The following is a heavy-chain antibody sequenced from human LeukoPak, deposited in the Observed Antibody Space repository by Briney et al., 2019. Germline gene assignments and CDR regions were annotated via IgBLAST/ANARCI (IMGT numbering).Heavy chain of an antibody. D-gene: IGHD3-16*01. CDR3: ARGFYDSVNYFNSFDL. Sequence: NPSGTLSLTCAVSGASISSGNRWNWVRQPPGKGLEWIGEIYHSGSTNYNPSLKNRVTISVDKSKNQFSLTVISVTSADTAVYFCARGFYDSVNYFNSFDLWGQGTLVTVSS. CDR2: IYHSGST. J-gene: IGHJ3*01. CDR1: GASISSGNR. V-gene: IGHV4-4*02.